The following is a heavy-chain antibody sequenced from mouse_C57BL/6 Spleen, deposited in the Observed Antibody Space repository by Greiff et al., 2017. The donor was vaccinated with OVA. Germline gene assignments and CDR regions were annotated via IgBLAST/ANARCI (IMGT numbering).Heavy chain of an antibody. V-gene: IGHV6-3*01. CDR2: IRLKSDNYAT. CDR1: GFTFSNYW. Sequence: EVKVEESGGGLVQPGGSMKLSCVASGFTFSNYWMNWVRQSPEKGLEWVAQIRLKSDNYATHYAESVKGRFTISRDDSKSSVYLQMNNLRAEDTGIYYCTVYDYSAWFAYWGQGTLVTVSA. D-gene: IGHD2-4*01. CDR3: TVYDYSAWFAY. J-gene: IGHJ3*01.